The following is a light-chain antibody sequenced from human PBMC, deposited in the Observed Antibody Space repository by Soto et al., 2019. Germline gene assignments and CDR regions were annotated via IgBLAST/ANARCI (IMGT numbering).Light chain of an antibody. CDR1: SSDVGGYNY. CDR2: EVN. Sequence: QSALTQPPSASGSPGQSVTISCTGTSSDVGGYNYVSWYQHHPGKAPKLIISEVNKRPSGVPDRFSGSKSGNTASLTVSGLQLEDEADYYCSSYGGINNSNFGFGTGTKVTVL. CDR3: SSYGGINNSNFG. V-gene: IGLV2-8*01. J-gene: IGLJ1*01.